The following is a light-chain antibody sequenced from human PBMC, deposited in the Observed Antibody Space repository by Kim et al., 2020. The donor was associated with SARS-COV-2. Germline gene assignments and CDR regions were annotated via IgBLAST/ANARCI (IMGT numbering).Light chain of an antibody. J-gene: IGKJ1*01. V-gene: IGKV3-15*01. CDR1: QNIDNR. CDR3: QQYYTWPRT. Sequence: EIVLTQSPATLSVSPVERATLSCRASQNIDNRLVWYQQKPGQAPRLLMFGASARATGFPARFSGSGSGTEFTLTISSLQSEDFAVYYCQQYYTWPRTFGQGTKVDIK. CDR2: GAS.